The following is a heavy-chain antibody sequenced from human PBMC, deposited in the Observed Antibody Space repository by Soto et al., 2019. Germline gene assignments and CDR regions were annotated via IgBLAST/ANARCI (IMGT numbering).Heavy chain of an antibody. CDR2: IYTVGST. CDR1: GFSVGSNY. V-gene: IGHV3-53*03. J-gene: IGHJ3*02. Sequence: PGGSLRLSCAASGFSVGSNYMNWVRQAPGKGLEWVSIIYTVGSTYYAASVKGRFTISRDNSKNTLFLQINSLRAEDTAVYYCSRGKYYYLFDIWGQGTLVTVSS. D-gene: IGHD3-10*01. CDR3: SRGKYYYLFDI.